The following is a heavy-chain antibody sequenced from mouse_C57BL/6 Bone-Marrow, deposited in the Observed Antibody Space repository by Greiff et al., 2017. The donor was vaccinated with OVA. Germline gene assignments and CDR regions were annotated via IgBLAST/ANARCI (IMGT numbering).Heavy chain of an antibody. CDR2: IRLKSDNYAT. CDR3: TGLATTVPLYWYFDV. J-gene: IGHJ1*03. CDR1: GFTFSNYW. V-gene: IGHV6-3*01. Sequence: EVKLQESGGGLVQPGGSMKLSCVASGFTFSNYWMNWVRQSPEKGLEWVAQIRLKSDNYATHYAESVKGRFTISRDDSKSSVYLQMNNLRAEDTGIYYCTGLATTVPLYWYFDVWGTGTTVTVSS. D-gene: IGHD1-1*01.